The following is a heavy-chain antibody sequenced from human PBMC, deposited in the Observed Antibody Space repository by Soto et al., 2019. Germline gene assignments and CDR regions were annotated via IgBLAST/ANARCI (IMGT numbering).Heavy chain of an antibody. V-gene: IGHV4-4*02. CDR1: GGSISSSNW. CDR3: ARGPYGSGSYYIPEYYYGMDV. Sequence: PSETLSLTCAVSGGSISSSNWCSCVRHPPGKRLEWIGEIYHSWSTNYNPSLKSRVTISVDKSKNQFSLKLSSVTAADTVVYYCARGPYGSGSYYIPEYYYGMDVWGQGTTVTVSS. J-gene: IGHJ6*02. CDR2: IYHSWST. D-gene: IGHD3-10*01.